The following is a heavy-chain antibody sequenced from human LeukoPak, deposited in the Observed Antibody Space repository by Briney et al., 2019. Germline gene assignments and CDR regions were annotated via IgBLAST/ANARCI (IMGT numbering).Heavy chain of an antibody. CDR3: ASDIVTTSADF. J-gene: IGHJ4*02. V-gene: IGHV3-11*01. CDR1: VFTFRDFY. D-gene: IGHD5-12*01. CDR2: ITSSGDDI. Sequence: GGSLTLSCAVSVFTFRDFYLRGIRQAPGKGLEWVAYITSSGDDIYYADSVKGRFTISRDNAKNALFLRISSLRVWDSTTYLCASDIVTTSADFWGQGTLVSVSS.